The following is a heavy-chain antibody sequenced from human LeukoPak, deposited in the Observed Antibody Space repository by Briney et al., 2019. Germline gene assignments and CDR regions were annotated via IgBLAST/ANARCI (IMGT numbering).Heavy chain of an antibody. CDR2: ISGRGGST. CDR3: AKDRNSSSWYGNNWFDP. V-gene: IGHV3-23*01. D-gene: IGHD6-13*01. CDR1: GFTFSSYA. Sequence: GGSLRLSCAASGFTFSSYAMSWVRQAPGKGLEWVSAISGRGGSTYYADSVKGRFTISRDNSKNTLYLQMNSLRAEDTAVYYCAKDRNSSSWYGNNWFDPWGQGTLVTVSS. J-gene: IGHJ5*02.